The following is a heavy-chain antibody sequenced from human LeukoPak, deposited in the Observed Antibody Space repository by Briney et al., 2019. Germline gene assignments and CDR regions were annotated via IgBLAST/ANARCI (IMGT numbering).Heavy chain of an antibody. CDR3: ARLDDDYDILTGYYYFDY. Sequence: ASVKVSCKASGYTLTSYGISWVRQAPGQGLEWMGWISAYNGNTNYAQKLQGRVTMTTDTSTSTAYMELRSLRSDDTAVYYCARLDDDYDILTGYYYFDYWGQGTLVTVSS. D-gene: IGHD3-9*01. J-gene: IGHJ4*02. CDR2: ISAYNGNT. V-gene: IGHV1-18*01. CDR1: GYTLTSYG.